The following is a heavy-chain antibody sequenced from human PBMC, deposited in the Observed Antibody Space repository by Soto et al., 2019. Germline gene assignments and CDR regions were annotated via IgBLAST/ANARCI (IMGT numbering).Heavy chain of an antibody. J-gene: IGHJ4*02. V-gene: IGHV4-61*01. Sequence: SETLSLTCTVSGGSVSSGSYYWSWIRQPPGKGLEWIGYIYYSGSTNYNPSLKSRVTISVDTSKNQFSLKLSSVTAADTAVYYCASFGEWLAPFDYWGQGTLVTVSS. CDR1: GGSVSSGSYY. CDR2: IYYSGST. CDR3: ASFGEWLAPFDY. D-gene: IGHD6-19*01.